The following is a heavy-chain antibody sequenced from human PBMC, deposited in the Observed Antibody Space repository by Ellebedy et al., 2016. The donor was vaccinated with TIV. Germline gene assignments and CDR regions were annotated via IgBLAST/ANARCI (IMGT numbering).Heavy chain of an antibody. CDR3: VRGAYSYGLDV. J-gene: IGHJ6*02. CDR1: GVSISSYS. D-gene: IGHD2-21*01. V-gene: IGHV4-4*07. CDR2: IYTSGSS. Sequence: SETLSLXCSATGVSISSYSWSWIRQPAGKGLEWIGRIYTSGSSNYNPSLKSRLIMSTDTSKNQFSLRLSSVTAADTGVYYCVRGAYSYGLDVWGQGTTVTVSS.